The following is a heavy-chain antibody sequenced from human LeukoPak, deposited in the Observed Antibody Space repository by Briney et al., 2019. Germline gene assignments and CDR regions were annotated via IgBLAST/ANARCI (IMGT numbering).Heavy chain of an antibody. Sequence: PGGSLRLFCAASGFTSSSYAMHGVRQAPCKGREEVAVIQYDGSNKYYADSVKGRFTISRDNSKNTLYLQMNSLRAEDTAVYYFARDVLLWFGEPGPIDYWGQGTLVTVSS. J-gene: IGHJ4*02. CDR3: ARDVLLWFGEPGPIDY. V-gene: IGHV3-30*04. CDR1: GFTSSSYA. CDR2: IQYDGSNK. D-gene: IGHD3-10*01.